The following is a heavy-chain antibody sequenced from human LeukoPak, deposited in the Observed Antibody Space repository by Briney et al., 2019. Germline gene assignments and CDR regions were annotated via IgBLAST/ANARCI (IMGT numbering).Heavy chain of an antibody. J-gene: IGHJ4*02. CDR3: ARRREQVSFISRRKDQSFDY. CDR1: GFTFSTYW. Sequence: GGSLRLSCVASGFTFSTYWITWVRQAPGKGLEWVANIKQDGSEEYYVDSVKGRFTISRDNAKNSLYLQMNSLRAEDTAVYYCARRREQVSFISRRKDQSFDYWGQGTLVTVSS. V-gene: IGHV3-7*01. D-gene: IGHD1-14*01. CDR2: IKQDGSEE.